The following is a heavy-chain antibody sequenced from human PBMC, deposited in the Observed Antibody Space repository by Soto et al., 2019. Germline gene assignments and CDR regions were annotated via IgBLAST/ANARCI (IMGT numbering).Heavy chain of an antibody. Sequence: GGSLRLSCAASGFTFSSYGMHWVLQAPGKGLEWVAVIWYDGSNKYYADSVKGRFTVSRDNAKNSLYLQMNSLRADDTSVYYCARLGYSSSYFDYWGQGTLVTVSS. CDR3: ARLGYSSSYFDY. CDR2: IWYDGSNK. V-gene: IGHV3-33*01. CDR1: GFTFSSYG. D-gene: IGHD6-6*01. J-gene: IGHJ4*01.